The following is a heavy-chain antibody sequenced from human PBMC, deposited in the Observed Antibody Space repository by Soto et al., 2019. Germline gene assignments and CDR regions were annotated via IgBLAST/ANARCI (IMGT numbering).Heavy chain of an antibody. J-gene: IGHJ3*02. Sequence: GGSLRLSCAASGFTFSSYAMTWVRQAPGKGLEWVSTISGSGGSTYYADSVKGRFTISRDNSKNTLYLQMNSLRAEDTAVYYCAKGTMSVGATRGAFEILGQGILVIVSS. CDR1: GFTFSSYA. CDR3: AKGTMSVGATRGAFEI. CDR2: ISGSGGST. V-gene: IGHV3-23*01. D-gene: IGHD1-26*01.